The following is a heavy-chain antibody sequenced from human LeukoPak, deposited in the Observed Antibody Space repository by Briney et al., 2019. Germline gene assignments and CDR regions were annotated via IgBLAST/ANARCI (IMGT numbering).Heavy chain of an antibody. D-gene: IGHD2/OR15-2a*01. J-gene: IGHJ4*02. CDR3: ARVLSNQVPGLDY. CDR1: GYTFTVYY. CDR2: INPNSGGT. Sequence: ASVTVSFKASGYTFTVYYMHWVRQGPGQGLEWMGWINPNSGGTNYAQKFQGRVTMTRDTSISTAYMELSRLRSDDTAVYYCARVLSNQVPGLDYWGQGTLVTVSS. V-gene: IGHV1-2*02.